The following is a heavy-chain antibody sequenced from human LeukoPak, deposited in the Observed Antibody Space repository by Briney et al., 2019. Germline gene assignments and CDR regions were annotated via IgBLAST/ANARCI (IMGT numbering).Heavy chain of an antibody. Sequence: GESLKISCKGSGYSFANYWIGWVRQMHGKGLEWMGIIYPGGSDTRYRPSFQGQVTISVDKSISTAYLQWSSLKASDTALYYCARQDGNSKYYFDYWGQGTLVTVSS. J-gene: IGHJ4*02. CDR2: IYPGGSDT. D-gene: IGHD1-1*01. CDR3: ARQDGNSKYYFDY. V-gene: IGHV5-51*01. CDR1: GYSFANYW.